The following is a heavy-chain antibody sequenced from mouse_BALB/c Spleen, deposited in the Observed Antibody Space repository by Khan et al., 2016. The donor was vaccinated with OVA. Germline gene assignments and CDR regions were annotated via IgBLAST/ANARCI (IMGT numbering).Heavy chain of an antibody. CDR3: ARQPYYHYYIMDH. J-gene: IGHJ4*01. CDR1: GFTSTNYG. Sequence: VELVESGPGLVAPSQSLSITCTISGFTSTNYGVHLVRQPPGKGLEWLVVMWSDGSTTYYSALKSRLSVSKDNSKSQVFLKMNSLQTDDTAMYYCARQPYYHYYIMDHWGQGTSVTVSS. D-gene: IGHD2-10*01. CDR2: MWSDGST. V-gene: IGHV2-6-1*01.